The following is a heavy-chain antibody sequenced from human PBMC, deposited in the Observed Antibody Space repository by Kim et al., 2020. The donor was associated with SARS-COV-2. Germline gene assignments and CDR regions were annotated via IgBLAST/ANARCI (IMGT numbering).Heavy chain of an antibody. CDR2: FDVDDGET. V-gene: IGHV1-24*01. CDR1: GYSLSDLS. J-gene: IGHJ2*01. CDR3: ATALNYYTSGISYFRYFVL. Sequence: ASVKVSCKVSGYSLSDLSIHWVRQAPGKGLEWMGGFDVDDGETIYTQKFQDRVTMTEDTSTDTAYMEVRSLRFDDTAVYFCATALNYYTSGISYFRYFVL. D-gene: IGHD3-10*01.